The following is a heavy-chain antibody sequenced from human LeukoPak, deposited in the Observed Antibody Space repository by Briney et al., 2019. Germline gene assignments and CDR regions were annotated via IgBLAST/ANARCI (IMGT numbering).Heavy chain of an antibody. J-gene: IGHJ4*02. D-gene: IGHD2-21*01. Sequence: ASVKVSCKASGYTFTNFGISWVRQAPGQGLEWMGWISGYNDNPNYAQKLQGRVTLTTDTSTSTAYMELWSLRYDDTAVYYCARDDSAHWGQGTLVTVSS. CDR2: ISGYNDNP. CDR3: ARDDSAH. CDR1: GYTFTNFG. V-gene: IGHV1-18*01.